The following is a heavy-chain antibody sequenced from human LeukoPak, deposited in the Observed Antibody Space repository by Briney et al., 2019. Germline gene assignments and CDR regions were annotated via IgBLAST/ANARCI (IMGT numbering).Heavy chain of an antibody. CDR3: ARVRVTTGLDAFDI. D-gene: IGHD4-17*01. CDR2: INHSGST. J-gene: IGHJ3*02. CDR1: GGSFSGYY. V-gene: IGHV4-34*01. Sequence: SETLSLTCAVYGGSFSGYYWSWIRQPPGKGLEWIGEINHSGSTNYNPSLKSRVTISVDTSKNQFSLKLSSVTAADTAVYYCARVRVTTGLDAFDIWGQGTMVTVSS.